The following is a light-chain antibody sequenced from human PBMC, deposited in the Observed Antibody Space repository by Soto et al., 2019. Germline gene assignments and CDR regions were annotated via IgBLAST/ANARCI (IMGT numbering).Light chain of an antibody. J-gene: IGKJ1*01. CDR3: LQNYYSFRT. Sequence: AIQLTQSPSSLSASVGDRVTITCRASQGIAKDLGWYQQKPGKAPRLLIFGASFLQSGVPSRFSGSGSGTDFTLTINGLQPEVFATYYCLQNYYSFRTFGQGTKVEIK. CDR2: GAS. CDR1: QGIAKD. V-gene: IGKV1-6*01.